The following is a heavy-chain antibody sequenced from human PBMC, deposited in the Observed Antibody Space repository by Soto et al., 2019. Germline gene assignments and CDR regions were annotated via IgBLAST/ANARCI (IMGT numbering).Heavy chain of an antibody. D-gene: IGHD1-26*01. J-gene: IGHJ4*02. V-gene: IGHV4-59*01. CDR2: IYYSGST. Sequence: XASLALTFTVSGGCISSYYWSWIRQPPGKGLEWIGYIYYSGSTNYNPSLKSRVTISVDTSKNQFSLKLSSVTAADTAVYYCAREGGAGDYWGQGTLVTVSS. CDR1: GGCISSYY. CDR3: AREGGAGDY.